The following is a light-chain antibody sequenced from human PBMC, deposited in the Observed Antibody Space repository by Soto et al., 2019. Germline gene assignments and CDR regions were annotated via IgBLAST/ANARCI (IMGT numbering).Light chain of an antibody. CDR3: QQYNNWPIT. J-gene: IGKJ5*01. V-gene: IGKV3-15*01. CDR2: GAS. Sequence: EIVLTQSPGTLSLSPGERATLSCRASQSVGSNLALYQQKPGQAPRLLIYGASTRATGIPARFSGSGSGTEFTLTISSLQSEDFAVYYCQQYNNWPITFGQGTRLEIK. CDR1: QSVGSN.